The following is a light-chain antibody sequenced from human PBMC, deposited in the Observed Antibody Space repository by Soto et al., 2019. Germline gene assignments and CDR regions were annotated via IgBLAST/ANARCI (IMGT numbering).Light chain of an antibody. J-gene: IGLJ2*01. V-gene: IGLV2-14*03. CDR1: SSDVGGYNY. CDR3: CSYRASSTL. Sequence: QSALTQPASVSGSPGQSITISCTGTSSDVGGYNYVSWYQQHPGKAPKLLIYDVSYRPSGISDRFSGSKSGNTASLTISGLQPDDAADYYCCSYRASSTLFGGGTKLTVL. CDR2: DVS.